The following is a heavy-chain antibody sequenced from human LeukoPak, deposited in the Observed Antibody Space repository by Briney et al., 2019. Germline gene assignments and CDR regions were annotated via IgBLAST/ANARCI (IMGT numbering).Heavy chain of an antibody. Sequence: SQTLSLTCTVSGGYISSGSYYWSWIRQPAGKGLEWIGRIYTSGSTNYNPSLKSRVTISVDTSKNQFSLKLSSVTAADTAVYYCASTRYYDSSGYYLGEDYWGQGTLVTVSS. V-gene: IGHV4-61*02. J-gene: IGHJ4*02. CDR2: IYTSGST. CDR3: ASTRYYDSSGYYLGEDY. CDR1: GGYISSGSYY. D-gene: IGHD3-22*01.